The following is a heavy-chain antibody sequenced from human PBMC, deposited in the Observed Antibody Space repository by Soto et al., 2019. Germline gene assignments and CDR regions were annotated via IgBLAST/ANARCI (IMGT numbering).Heavy chain of an antibody. Sequence: SETLSLTCAVYGGSFSGYYWSWIRQPPGKGLEWIGEINHSGSTNYNPSLKSRVTISVDTSKNQFSLKLSSVTAADTAVYYCARHAQDVVVVVASRGAFDIWGQGTMVSVSS. J-gene: IGHJ3*02. CDR2: INHSGST. CDR1: GGSFSGYY. D-gene: IGHD2-15*01. CDR3: ARHAQDVVVVVASRGAFDI. V-gene: IGHV4-34*01.